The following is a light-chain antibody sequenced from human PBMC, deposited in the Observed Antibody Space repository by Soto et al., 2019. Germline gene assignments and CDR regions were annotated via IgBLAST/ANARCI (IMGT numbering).Light chain of an antibody. CDR3: CSYGGSSNV. CDR2: EVN. V-gene: IGLV2-8*01. J-gene: IGLJ1*01. CDR1: SSDVGGYNY. Sequence: QSALTQPPSASGSPGQSVAISCTGTSSDVGGYNYVSWYQQHPGKAPKLMIYEVNKRPSGVPDRFSGSKSGNTASLTVSGLQAEDEAYYYCCSYGGSSNVFGTGTKLTVL.